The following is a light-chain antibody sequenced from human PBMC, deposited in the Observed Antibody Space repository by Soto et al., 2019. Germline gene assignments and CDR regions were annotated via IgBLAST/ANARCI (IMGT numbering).Light chain of an antibody. V-gene: IGKV1-27*01. Sequence: DIQMTQSPSSLSASVGDRVTITCRASQVISNYLAWYQQKPGKVPKLLIYAASTLQSGVPSRFSGSGSGTDFTLTISSLQPEDVATYYCKKYNSAPLTFGQGTKVEIK. CDR1: QVISNY. CDR2: AAS. J-gene: IGKJ1*01. CDR3: KKYNSAPLT.